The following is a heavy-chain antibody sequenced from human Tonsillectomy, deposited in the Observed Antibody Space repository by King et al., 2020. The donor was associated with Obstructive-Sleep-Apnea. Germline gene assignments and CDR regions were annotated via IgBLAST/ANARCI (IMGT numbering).Heavy chain of an antibody. Sequence: QLQESGPGLVKPSETLSLTCTVSGGSISSKNYYCGWIRQPPGKGLEWIGGIYYSGSTYYNPSLKSRVTISVDTSKNQISLKLNSMTAADTAVYYCARDGTDWLEAYYYGMDVWGQGTTVTVSS. V-gene: IGHV4-39*07. D-gene: IGHD1-7*01. J-gene: IGHJ6*02. CDR1: GGSISSKNYY. CDR3: ARDGTDWLEAYYYGMDV. CDR2: IYYSGST.